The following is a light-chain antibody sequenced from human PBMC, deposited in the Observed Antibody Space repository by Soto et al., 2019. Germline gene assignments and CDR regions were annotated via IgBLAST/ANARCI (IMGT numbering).Light chain of an antibody. CDR1: QSISSW. V-gene: IGKV1-5*01. CDR2: DAS. CDR3: QQYNSYSLT. Sequence: DIQMTQSPTTLSGSLVERATITCRASQSISSWLAWYQQKPGKAPKLLIYDASSLESGVPSRFSGSGSGTEFTLTISSLQPDDFATYYCQQYNSYSLTFGQGTKVDIK. J-gene: IGKJ1*01.